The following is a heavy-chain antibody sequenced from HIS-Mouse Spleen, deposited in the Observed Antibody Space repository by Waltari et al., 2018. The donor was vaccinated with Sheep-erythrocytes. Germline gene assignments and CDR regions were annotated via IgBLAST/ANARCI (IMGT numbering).Heavy chain of an antibody. Sequence: EVQLVESGGGLVKPGGYLSLSCAASGFTFSSLSMNWVRQAPGKGLEWVSSISSSSSYIYYADSVKGRFTISRDNAKNSLYLQMNSLRAEDTAVYYCARVASGATFDYWGQGTLVTVSS. V-gene: IGHV3-21*01. CDR1: GFTFSSLS. J-gene: IGHJ4*02. D-gene: IGHD1-26*01. CDR2: ISSSSSYI. CDR3: ARVASGATFDY.